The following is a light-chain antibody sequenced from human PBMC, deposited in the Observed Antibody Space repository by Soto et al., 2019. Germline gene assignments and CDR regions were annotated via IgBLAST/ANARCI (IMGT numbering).Light chain of an antibody. V-gene: IGLV2-14*03. CDR3: SSYTTSSAL. J-gene: IGLJ2*01. Sequence: QSVLTQPASVSGSPGQSITISCTGTSSDIGGYNHVSWYQHHPGKAPKLMIYDVSNRPSGVSNRFSGSKSGNTASLTISGLQAEDEADYYCSSYTTSSALFGGGTKLTVL. CDR2: DVS. CDR1: SSDIGGYNH.